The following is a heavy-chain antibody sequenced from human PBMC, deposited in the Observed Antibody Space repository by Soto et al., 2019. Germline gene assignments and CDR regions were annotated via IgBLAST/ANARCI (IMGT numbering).Heavy chain of an antibody. CDR2: ISGSSDT. Sequence: QVQLVESGGGLVKPRGSLRLSCTTSGFTFRDYYISWIRQAPGKGLERVSHISGSSDTDYADSVKGRFIISRDNAKNSLYLQMNSLRAEHTAVYYCARDLGYGDYDPWGQGTLVTVSS. CDR3: ARDLGYGDYDP. D-gene: IGHD4-17*01. V-gene: IGHV3-11*06. J-gene: IGHJ5*02. CDR1: GFTFRDYY.